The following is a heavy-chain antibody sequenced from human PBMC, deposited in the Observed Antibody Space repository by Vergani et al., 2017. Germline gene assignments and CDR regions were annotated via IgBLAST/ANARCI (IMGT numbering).Heavy chain of an antibody. CDR1: GYTFTRDD. CDR3: VRARRTCTYDHCPRYYYDL. D-gene: IGHD2-8*01. V-gene: IGHV1-8*03. J-gene: IGHJ4*02. CDR2: MNQISGNT. Sequence: QVQLVQSGAEVKKPGASVKVSCKASGYTFTRDDINWVRQATGQGLEWMGWMNQISGNTGYAQNLQGRLTITRDTSVNTAYMELSSLTSEDMAVYYCVRARRTCTYDHCPRYYYDLWGQGTLVTVSS.